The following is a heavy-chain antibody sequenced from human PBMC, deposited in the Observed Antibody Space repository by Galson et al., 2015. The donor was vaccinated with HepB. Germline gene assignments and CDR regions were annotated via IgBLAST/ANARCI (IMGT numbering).Heavy chain of an antibody. D-gene: IGHD6-25*01. J-gene: IGHJ6*02. CDR2: ISRSGSDV. V-gene: IGHV3-21*01. Sequence: SLRLSCAASGFTFNIYSMNWVRQAPGKGLEWVSSISRSGSDVSYGDSVKGRFTISRDNAKNSLYLQMKSLRAEDAAVYYCARPRTRLRADYYGLDVWGQGTTVTVSS. CDR3: ARPRTRLRADYYGLDV. CDR1: GFTFNIYS.